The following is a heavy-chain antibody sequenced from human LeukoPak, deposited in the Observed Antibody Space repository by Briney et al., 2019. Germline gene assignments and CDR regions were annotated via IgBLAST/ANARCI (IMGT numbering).Heavy chain of an antibody. D-gene: IGHD6-13*01. J-gene: IGHJ6*03. CDR2: IYHSGST. CDR3: ARSGLYSSSWYTTWNSYYYYYMDV. CDR1: GYSISSGYY. Sequence: LETLSLTCTVSGYSISSGYYWGRIRQPPGKRLEGIGSIYHSGSTYYNPSLKSRVTISVDTSKNQFSLKLSSVTAADTAVYYCARSGLYSSSWYTTWNSYYYYYMDVWGKGTTVTVSS. V-gene: IGHV4-38-2*02.